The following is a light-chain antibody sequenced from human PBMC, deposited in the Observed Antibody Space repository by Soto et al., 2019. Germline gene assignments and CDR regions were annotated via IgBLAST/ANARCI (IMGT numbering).Light chain of an antibody. CDR3: QQYNNWWT. V-gene: IGKV3-15*01. CDR1: QSVTSN. J-gene: IGKJ1*01. CDR2: GAS. Sequence: EIVMTQSPATLSVSPGESATLSCRASQSVTSNLAWYQQKPGQAPRLLIYGASTRATGIPDRFSGSGSGTDLTLTISRLEPEDFAVYYCQQYNNWWTFGQGTKVDIK.